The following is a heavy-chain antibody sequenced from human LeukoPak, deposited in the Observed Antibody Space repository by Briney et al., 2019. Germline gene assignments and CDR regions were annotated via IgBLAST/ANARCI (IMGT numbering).Heavy chain of an antibody. CDR1: GFTFSSYS. J-gene: IGHJ6*04. V-gene: IGHV3-48*01. CDR3: AELGITMIGGV. CDR2: ISSSSSTI. D-gene: IGHD3-10*02. Sequence: GGSLRLSCVASGFTFSSYSMNWVRQAPGKGLEWVSYISSSSSTIYYADSVKGRFTISRDNAKNSLYPQMNSLRAEDTAVYYCAELGITMIGGVWGKGTTVTISS.